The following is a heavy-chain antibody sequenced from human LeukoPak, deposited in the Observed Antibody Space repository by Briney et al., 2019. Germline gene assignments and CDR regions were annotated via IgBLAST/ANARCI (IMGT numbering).Heavy chain of an antibody. J-gene: IGHJ4*02. CDR1: GYTFTNYG. CDR2: ISAYNGYT. Sequence: AASVKVSCKASGYTFTNYGISWVRQAPGQGLEWMGWISAYNGYTNYAQKLQGRVTMTTDTSTSTAYMELRSLRSDDTAVYYCARDRKAVGATGFDYWGQGTLVTVSS. V-gene: IGHV1-18*01. D-gene: IGHD1-26*01. CDR3: ARDRKAVGATGFDY.